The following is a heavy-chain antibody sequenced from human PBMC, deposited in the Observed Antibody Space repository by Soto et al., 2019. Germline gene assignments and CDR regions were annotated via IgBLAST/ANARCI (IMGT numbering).Heavy chain of an antibody. Sequence: EVQLVESGGGLVKPGGSLRLSCAASGFTFSNAWMSWVRQAPGKGLEWVGRIKSKTDGGTTDYAAPVKGRFTISRDDSKNTLYLQMNSLKTEDTAVYYCVSWLTGYYTADYWGQGTLVTVSS. CDR2: IKSKTDGGTT. CDR3: VSWLTGYYTADY. D-gene: IGHD3-9*01. J-gene: IGHJ4*02. CDR1: GFTFSNAW. V-gene: IGHV3-15*01.